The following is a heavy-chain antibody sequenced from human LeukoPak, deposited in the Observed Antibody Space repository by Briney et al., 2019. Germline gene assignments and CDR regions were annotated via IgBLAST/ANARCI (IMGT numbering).Heavy chain of an antibody. CDR3: TRHHWGSGGGGSFDY. V-gene: IGHV4-39*01. CDR2: IYYNGST. CDR1: GGSFSSTSYY. D-gene: IGHD7-27*01. Sequence: KPSETLSLTCSVSGGSFSSTSYYWGWVRQPPGKGLEWIGSIYYNGSTYYNPSLKSRVTISVDTSKNRFSLKLSSVTAADTAVYYCTRHHWGSGGGGSFDYWGQGTLVTVSS. J-gene: IGHJ4*02.